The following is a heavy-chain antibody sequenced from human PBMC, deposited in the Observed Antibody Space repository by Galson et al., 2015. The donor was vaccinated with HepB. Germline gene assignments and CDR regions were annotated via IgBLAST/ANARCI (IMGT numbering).Heavy chain of an antibody. J-gene: IGHJ4*02. D-gene: IGHD3-10*01. Sequence: LRLSCAASGFTFSSYGMYWVRQAPGKGLEWVATIWYDGSIKYYKDSVRGRVTVSRDNSRNTVYLQMSGLRAEDTAVYYCARDFGFGLDYWGQGTLVTVSS. CDR1: GFTFSSYG. CDR3: ARDFGFGLDY. CDR2: IWYDGSIK. V-gene: IGHV3-33*01.